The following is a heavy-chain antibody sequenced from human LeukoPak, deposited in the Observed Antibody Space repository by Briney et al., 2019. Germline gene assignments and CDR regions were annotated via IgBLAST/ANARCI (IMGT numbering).Heavy chain of an antibody. CDR2: IFHTGST. J-gene: IGHJ3*02. Sequence: SETLSLTCNVSGYSINNGYYWGWIQQPPGKGLEWIGNIFHTGSTHYNPSLKSRLTISLDTSNNQFSLKLSSVTAADMAMYYCAGQWTIFDGFDIWGQGAMVTVSS. D-gene: IGHD2-8*01. CDR3: AGQWTIFDGFDI. CDR1: GYSINNGYY. V-gene: IGHV4-38-2*02.